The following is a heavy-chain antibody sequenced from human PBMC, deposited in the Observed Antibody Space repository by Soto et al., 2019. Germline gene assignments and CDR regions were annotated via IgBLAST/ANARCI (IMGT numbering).Heavy chain of an antibody. V-gene: IGHV3-15*01. D-gene: IGHD1-26*01. CDR2: IRSKADGGTT. J-gene: IGHJ3*01. Sequence: EVRLVESGGGLVKPGESLRLSCVVSGITFSDIWMSWVRQVPGKGLEWLGRIRSKADGGTTDTAVAVKGRFTISRDDSKDTVYLQMNRLKSEDTALYYCTDGRPLWGQGTMITVSS. CDR1: GITFSDIW. CDR3: TDGRPL.